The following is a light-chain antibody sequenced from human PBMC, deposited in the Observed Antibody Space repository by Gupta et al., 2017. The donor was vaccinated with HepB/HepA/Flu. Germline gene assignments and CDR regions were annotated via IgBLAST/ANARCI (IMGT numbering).Light chain of an antibody. CDR2: LGS. CDR1: QSLLHSNGYNY. Sequence: DIVMTQSPLSLPVTPGEPASISCRSSQSLLHSNGYNYLDWYLQKPGQSPQLLIYLGSNRASGVPDRFSGSGSGTDFTLKINRVEAEDVGVYYCMQAKQTPFTFGHGTKVEIK. V-gene: IGKV2-28*01. CDR3: MQAKQTPFT. J-gene: IGKJ3*01.